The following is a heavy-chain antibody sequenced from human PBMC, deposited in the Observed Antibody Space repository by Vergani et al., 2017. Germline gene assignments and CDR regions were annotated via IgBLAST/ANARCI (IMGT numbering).Heavy chain of an antibody. J-gene: IGHJ6*02. CDR1: GFTFSSSW. Sequence: EVQLVESGGGLVQPGGSLRLSCAASGFTFSSSWMSWVRQAPGKGLEWVANIKQDGSEKYYVDSVKGRFTISRDNAKNSLYLQMNSLRAEDTAVYYCARQLGILTGYFYYYGMDVWGQGTTVTVSS. CDR2: IKQDGSEK. V-gene: IGHV3-7*01. D-gene: IGHD3-9*01. CDR3: ARQLGILTGYFYYYGMDV.